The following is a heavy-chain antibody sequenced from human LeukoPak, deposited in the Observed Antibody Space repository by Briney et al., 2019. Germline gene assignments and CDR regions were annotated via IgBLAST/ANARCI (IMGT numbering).Heavy chain of an antibody. CDR2: IYYSGTT. CDR3: ARFKQLGRSFDS. Sequence: SETLSLTCTVSGGSIGKTSYYWGWIRQPPGKGLEWIGNIYYSGTTYYNPSLKSRVTISVDTSKNRFSLTLNSVTAADTAVYFCARFKQLGRSFDSWGLGSLVTVSS. V-gene: IGHV4-39*07. J-gene: IGHJ4*02. CDR1: GGSIGKTSYY. D-gene: IGHD1-1*01.